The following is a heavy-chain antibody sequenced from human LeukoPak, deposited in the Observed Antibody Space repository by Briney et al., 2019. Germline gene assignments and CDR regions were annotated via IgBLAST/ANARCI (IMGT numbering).Heavy chain of an antibody. J-gene: IGHJ4*02. CDR2: IYGSGNT. Sequence: NPSGTLSLTCTVSSGAISTSHWLSWVRQPPGKGLEWIGEIYGSGNTNYNPSLKSRVTISVDTSKNQFSLKLRSVTAADTAVYYCARHFGTWGQGTLVTVSS. D-gene: IGHD3/OR15-3a*01. V-gene: IGHV4-4*02. CDR3: ARHFGT. CDR1: SGAISTSHW.